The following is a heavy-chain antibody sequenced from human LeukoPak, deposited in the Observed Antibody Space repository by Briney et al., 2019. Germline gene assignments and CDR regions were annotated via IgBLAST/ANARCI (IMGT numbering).Heavy chain of an antibody. Sequence: GGSLRLSCAASGFTFRSYTMAWVRQAPGKGLEWVSVIYTGDGTYYADSVNGRFTISRDNSKNTVFLQMNSMRAEDTAVYYCARVGSGSYYPRWGQGTLVTVSS. CDR3: ARVGSGSYYPR. D-gene: IGHD1-26*01. CDR2: IYTGDGT. V-gene: IGHV3-53*01. J-gene: IGHJ4*02. CDR1: GFTFRSYT.